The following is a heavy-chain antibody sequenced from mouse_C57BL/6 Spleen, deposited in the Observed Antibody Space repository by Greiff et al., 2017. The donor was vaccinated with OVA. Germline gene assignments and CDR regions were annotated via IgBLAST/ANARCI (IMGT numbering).Heavy chain of an antibody. CDR1: GYTFTSYW. V-gene: IGHV1-55*01. Sequence: QVQLQQPGAELVKPGASVKMSYKASGYTFTSYWITWVKQRPGQGLEWIGDIYPGSGSTNYNEKFKSKATLTVDTSSSTAYMQLSSLTSEDSAVYYCASSSYDYDGYYYAMDYWGQGTSVTVSS. J-gene: IGHJ4*01. CDR2: IYPGSGST. D-gene: IGHD2-4*01. CDR3: ASSSYDYDGYYYAMDY.